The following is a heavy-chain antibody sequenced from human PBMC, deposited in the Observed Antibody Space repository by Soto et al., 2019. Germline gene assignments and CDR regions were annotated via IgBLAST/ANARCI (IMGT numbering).Heavy chain of an antibody. D-gene: IGHD3-22*01. Sequence: SETLSLTCAVYGGSFSGYYWTWIRQPPGKGLEWIGEINHIGSTNYNPSLQSRVTISVDTSKNQFSLKLSSVTAADTAVYYCARYLSCDSISCQNWFDPWGQGTLVTGSS. CDR1: GGSFSGYY. J-gene: IGHJ5*02. CDR3: ARYLSCDSISCQNWFDP. CDR2: INHIGST. V-gene: IGHV4-34*01.